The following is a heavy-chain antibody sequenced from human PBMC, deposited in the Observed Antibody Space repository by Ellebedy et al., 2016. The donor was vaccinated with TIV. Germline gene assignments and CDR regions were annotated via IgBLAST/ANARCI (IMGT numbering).Heavy chain of an antibody. CDR3: VIDRPGNSANADY. CDR2: ISSDGSYT. J-gene: IGHJ4*02. Sequence: GESLKISCAASGLTFSNYWMHWVRQAPGKGLEWVSHISSDGSYTPYADSVKGRFTISRDNANNTLYLKMNSLRADDTSVYYCVIDRPGNSANADYWGQGTLVTVSS. V-gene: IGHV3-74*01. D-gene: IGHD4-23*01. CDR1: GLTFSNYW.